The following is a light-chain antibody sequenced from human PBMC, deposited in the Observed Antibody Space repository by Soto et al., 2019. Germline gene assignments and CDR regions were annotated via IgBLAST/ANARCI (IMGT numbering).Light chain of an antibody. CDR1: QDIDKF. CDR2: DAS. CDR3: QQYDDLPIT. V-gene: IGKV1-33*01. J-gene: IGKJ5*01. Sequence: DIQMTQSPSSLSASVGDRVTITCQASQDIDKFLNWYQQKPGKPPKLLIDDASNLATGVPSRFSGRGSGTDFTFTISGLQPEDVATYYCQQYDDLPITFGQGTRLEI.